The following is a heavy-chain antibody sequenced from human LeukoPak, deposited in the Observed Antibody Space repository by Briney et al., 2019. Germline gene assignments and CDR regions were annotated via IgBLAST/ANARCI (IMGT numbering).Heavy chain of an antibody. CDR1: GYSISSGYY. CDR2: IYHSGST. CDR3: ASNVVTAAIGSDAFDI. J-gene: IGHJ3*02. Sequence: SETLSLTCAVSGYSISSGYYWGWIRQPPGKGLEWIGSIYHSGSTYYNPSLKSRVTISVDTSKNQFSLKLSSVTAADTAVYYCASNVVTAAIGSDAFDIWGQGTMVTVSS. D-gene: IGHD2-2*01. V-gene: IGHV4-38-2*01.